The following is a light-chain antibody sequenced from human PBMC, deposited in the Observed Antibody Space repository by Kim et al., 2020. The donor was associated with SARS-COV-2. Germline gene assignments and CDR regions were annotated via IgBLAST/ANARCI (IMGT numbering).Light chain of an antibody. V-gene: IGKV1-39*01. J-gene: IGKJ1*01. CDR1: QSISNY. CDR2: AAS. CDR3: QQSYTTPRT. Sequence: DIQMTQSPSSLSASVGDRVTITCRASQSISNYLNWDQQKPGKAPKLLIYAASSLQSGVPSRFSGSGSGTDFTLTISSLQPEDFATYYCQQSYTTPRTFGQGTKVDIK.